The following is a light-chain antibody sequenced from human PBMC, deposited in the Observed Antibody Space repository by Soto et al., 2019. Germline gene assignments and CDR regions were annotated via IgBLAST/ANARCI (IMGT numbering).Light chain of an antibody. J-gene: IGKJ1*01. CDR2: KAS. V-gene: IGKV1-5*03. CDR3: QQYSSYWT. CDR1: QSISSW. Sequence: DIQMTQSPSTLSASVGDRVSITCRASQSISSWLAWYQQKPGKAPKLLNYKASILESGVPSRFSGSGSGTEFTLTISSLQPDDFATYYCQQYSSYWTFGQGTKVEIK.